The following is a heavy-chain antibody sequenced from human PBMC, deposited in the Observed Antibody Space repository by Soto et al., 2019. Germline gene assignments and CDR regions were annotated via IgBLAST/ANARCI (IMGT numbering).Heavy chain of an antibody. CDR2: ISGSGGST. CDR1: GFTFSSYA. V-gene: IGHV3-23*01. D-gene: IGHD6-19*01. J-gene: IGHJ4*02. CDR3: AKEAGGSSGWRPPNFDY. Sequence: GGSLRLSCAASGFTFSSYAMSWVRQAPGKGLEWVSAISGSGGSTYYADSVKGRFTISRDNSKNTLYLQMNSLRAEDTAVYYCAKEAGGSSGWRPPNFDYWGQGTLVTVSS.